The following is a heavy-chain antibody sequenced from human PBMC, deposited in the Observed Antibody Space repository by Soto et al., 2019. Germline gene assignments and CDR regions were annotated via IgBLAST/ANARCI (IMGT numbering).Heavy chain of an antibody. J-gene: IGHJ4*02. CDR1: GYTFTTYY. CDR2: INPSDDST. V-gene: IGHV1-46*01. CDR3: ARDLTREGDYYDRSGYYFDS. D-gene: IGHD3-22*01. Sequence: ASVKVSCKASGYTFTTYYMHWVRQAPGQGLEWLGIINPSDDSTSYAQKFHGRVTMTRDTSTTTVYMQLSSLTSEDTAVYYCARDLTREGDYYDRSGYYFDSWGQGTLVTVSS.